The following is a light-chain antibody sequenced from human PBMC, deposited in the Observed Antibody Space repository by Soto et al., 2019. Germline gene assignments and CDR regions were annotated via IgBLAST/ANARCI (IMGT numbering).Light chain of an antibody. CDR3: QQYNNWPPYT. CDR2: GSS. CDR1: QSVSSN. Sequence: EIVMTQSPATLSVSPGERATLSCRASQSVSSNLAWYHQNPGQAPRLLFYGSSTSATGIPAMFIGSGSGTEFTLTISSLQSEDFAVYYCQQYNNWPPYTFGQGTKLEIK. J-gene: IGKJ2*01. V-gene: IGKV3-15*01.